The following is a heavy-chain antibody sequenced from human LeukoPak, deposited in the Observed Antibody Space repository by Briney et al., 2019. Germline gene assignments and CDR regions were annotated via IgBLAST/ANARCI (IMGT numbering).Heavy chain of an antibody. CDR2: MNPNSGNT. CDR1: GYTFTSYD. Sequence: GASVKVSCKASGYTFTSYDINWVRQATGQGLEWMGWMNPNSGNTGYAQKFQGRVTMTRNTSISTAYMELSSLRSEDTAVYYCARGVYHSSGWFLLWRPTGSSTLNWFDPWGQGTLVTVSS. CDR3: ARGVYHSSGWFLLWRPTGSSTLNWFDP. V-gene: IGHV1-8*01. J-gene: IGHJ5*02. D-gene: IGHD6-19*01.